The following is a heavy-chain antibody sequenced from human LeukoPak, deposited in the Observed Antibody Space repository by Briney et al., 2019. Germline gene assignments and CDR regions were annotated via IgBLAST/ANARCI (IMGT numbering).Heavy chain of an antibody. CDR2: INSDGSST. J-gene: IGHJ4*02. V-gene: IGHV3-74*01. D-gene: IGHD5-12*01. CDR3: VRYSGYDSV. Sequence: GGSLRLSCAASGLTFSSYWMHWVRHAPGKGLVWVSRINSDGSSTNYADSVKGRFTISRDNAKNTLYLQMNSLRAEDTAVYYCVRYSGYDSVWGQGTLVTVSS. CDR1: GLTFSSYW.